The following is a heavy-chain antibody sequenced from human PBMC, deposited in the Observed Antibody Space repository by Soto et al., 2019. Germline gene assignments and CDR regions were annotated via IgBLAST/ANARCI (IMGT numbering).Heavy chain of an antibody. J-gene: IGHJ5*02. D-gene: IGHD3-3*01. Sequence: SETLSLTCTVSGGSMSSYYWSWIRQPAGKGLEWIGRIYTSGSTNYNPSLKSRVTMSVDTSKNQFSLKLSSVTAADTAVYYCARARGTIFGVPNPRGGWFDPWGQGTLVTVSS. CDR1: GGSMSSYY. CDR3: ARARGTIFGVPNPRGGWFDP. CDR2: IYTSGST. V-gene: IGHV4-4*07.